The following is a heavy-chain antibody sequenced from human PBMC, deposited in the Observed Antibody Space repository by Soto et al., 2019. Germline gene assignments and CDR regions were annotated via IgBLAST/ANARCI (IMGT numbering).Heavy chain of an antibody. CDR2: IYYSGST. V-gene: IGHV4-31*03. Sequence: QVQLQESGPGLVKPSQTLSLTCTVSCGSISSGGYYWSWIRQHPGKGLEWIGYIYYSGSTYYNPSLKSRVTISVDTSKNHFSLKLSSVTAADTAVYYCAREYLSQDYYYYYYYMDVWGKGTTVTVSS. CDR3: AREYLSQDYYYYYYYMDV. CDR1: CGSISSGGYY. J-gene: IGHJ6*03.